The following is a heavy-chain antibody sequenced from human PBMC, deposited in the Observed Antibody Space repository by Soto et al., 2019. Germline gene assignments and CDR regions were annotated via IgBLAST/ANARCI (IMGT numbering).Heavy chain of an antibody. CDR1: GFSFSSYA. V-gene: IGHV3-30-3*01. CDR3: ARGMGSTDYLVTRFEP. Sequence: QVRLLESGGGVVQPGRSLRLSCTASGFSFSSYAMYWVRQPPGKGLEWVAVISHDGITTHYADSVKGRFTVSRDNSNHSLDLQLNSLRGEDTAMYYCARGMGSTDYLVTRFEPWGQGTLVTVSS. J-gene: IGHJ5*02. CDR2: ISHDGITT. D-gene: IGHD4-17*01.